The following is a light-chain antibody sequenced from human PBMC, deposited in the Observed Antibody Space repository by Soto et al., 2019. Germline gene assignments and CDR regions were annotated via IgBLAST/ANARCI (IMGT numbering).Light chain of an antibody. CDR1: QSISSY. CDR2: AAS. V-gene: IGKV1-39*01. Sequence: DIQMTQSPSSLSASVGDRVTITCRASQSISSYLNWYQQKPGKAPKRLIYAASSLQSGVPSRFSGSGSGTDFTLTISSLQPEDFATYYCQQSYNTPRTFGQGTKVDIK. CDR3: QQSYNTPRT. J-gene: IGKJ1*01.